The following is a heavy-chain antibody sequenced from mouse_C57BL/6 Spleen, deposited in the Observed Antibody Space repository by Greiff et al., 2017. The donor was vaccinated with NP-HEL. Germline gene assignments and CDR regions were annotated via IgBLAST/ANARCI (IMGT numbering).Heavy chain of an antibody. CDR1: GYAFTNYL. CDR3: ARGGYYDYDEAWFAY. CDR2: INPGSGGT. D-gene: IGHD2-4*01. Sequence: VKLQESGAELVRPGTSVQVSCKASGYAFTNYLIAWVKQRPGQGLEWIGVINPGSGGTNYNEKFKGKATLTADKSSSTAYMQLSSLTSEDSAVYFCARGGYYDYDEAWFAYWGQGTLVTVSA. J-gene: IGHJ3*01. V-gene: IGHV1-54*01.